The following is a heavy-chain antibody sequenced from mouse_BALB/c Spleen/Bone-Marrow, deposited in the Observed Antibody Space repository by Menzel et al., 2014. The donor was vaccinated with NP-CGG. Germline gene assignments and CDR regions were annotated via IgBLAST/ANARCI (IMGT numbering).Heavy chain of an antibody. Sequence: EVQGVESGGGLVQPGGSRKLSCAASGFTFSSFGMHWVRRAPEKGLEWVAYISSGSSTIFYADTVKGRFTVSRDNPKNTQFLQMTSLRSEDTAMYYCTRGGNWDDFDYWGQGTTLTVSS. CDR1: GFTFSSFG. D-gene: IGHD4-1*01. CDR2: ISSGSSTI. J-gene: IGHJ2*01. CDR3: TRGGNWDDFDY. V-gene: IGHV5-17*02.